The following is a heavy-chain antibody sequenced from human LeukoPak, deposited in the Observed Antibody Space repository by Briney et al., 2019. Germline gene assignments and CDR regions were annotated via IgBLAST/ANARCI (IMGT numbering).Heavy chain of an antibody. D-gene: IGHD1-26*01. J-gene: IGHJ4*02. CDR2: ITRSSSYI. V-gene: IGHV3-21*01. CDR1: GFTFSSYA. CDR3: ATSGSGGNYPLDY. Sequence: GGSLRLSCAASGFTFSSYAMNWVRQAPGKGLEWVSSITRSSSYIYYADSVKGRFTISRGNAKNSLFLQVNSLRAEDTAPYYCATSGSGGNYPLDYWGQGTLVTVSS.